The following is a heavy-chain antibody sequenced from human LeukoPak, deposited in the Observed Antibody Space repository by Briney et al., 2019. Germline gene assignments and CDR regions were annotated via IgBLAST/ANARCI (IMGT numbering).Heavy chain of an antibody. V-gene: IGHV4-59*01. CDR3: ARGVRFLEWLSLNY. CDR2: IYYSGST. Sequence: SETLSLTCTVSGGSISSYYWSWIRQPPGKGLEWVGYIYYSGSTNYNPSLKSRVTISVDTSKNQFSLKLSSVTAADTAVYYCARGVRFLEWLSLNYWGQGTLVTVSS. CDR1: GGSISSYY. D-gene: IGHD3-3*01. J-gene: IGHJ4*02.